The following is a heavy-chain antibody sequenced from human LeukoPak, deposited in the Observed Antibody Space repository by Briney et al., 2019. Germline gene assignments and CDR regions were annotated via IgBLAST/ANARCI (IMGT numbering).Heavy chain of an antibody. D-gene: IGHD1-26*01. CDR1: GYTFTGYD. J-gene: IGHJ4*02. V-gene: IGHV1-8*01. CDR3: ARGRIRSYDAASATFRRDQEND. CDR2: MNPNSGNT. Sequence: ASVKVSCKASGYTFTGYDINWVRQATGQGLEWMGWMNPNSGNTGYAQKFQGRVTMTRNTSISTAYMELSSLRSEDTAVYYCARGRIRSYDAASATFRRDQENDWGQGTLVTVSS.